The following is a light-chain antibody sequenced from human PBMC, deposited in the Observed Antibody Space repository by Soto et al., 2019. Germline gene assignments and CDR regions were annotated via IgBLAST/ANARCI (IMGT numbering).Light chain of an antibody. CDR1: SSDVGSYNL. CDR2: EGS. Sequence: QSALTQPASVSGSPGQSITISCTGTSSDVGSYNLVSWYQQYPGKAPKLMIYEGSKRPSGVSNRFSGSKSGNTASLTISGLQADDEADYYCCSYAGSSTFVFGTGTKLTVL. CDR3: CSYAGSSTFV. V-gene: IGLV2-23*01. J-gene: IGLJ1*01.